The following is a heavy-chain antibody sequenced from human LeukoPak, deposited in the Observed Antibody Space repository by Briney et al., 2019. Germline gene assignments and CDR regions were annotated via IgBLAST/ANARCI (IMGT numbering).Heavy chain of an antibody. CDR3: ARDLDPTHAFDI. V-gene: IGHV3-21*01. Sequence: RAGGSLRLSCAASGFTFSSYSMNWVRQAPGKGRGGFSSISSSSSYIYYADSVKGRFTISRDNAKNSLYLQMNSLRAEDTAVYYCARDLDPTHAFDIWGQGTMVTVSS. CDR1: GFTFSSYS. J-gene: IGHJ3*02. D-gene: IGHD3-9*01. CDR2: ISSSSSYI.